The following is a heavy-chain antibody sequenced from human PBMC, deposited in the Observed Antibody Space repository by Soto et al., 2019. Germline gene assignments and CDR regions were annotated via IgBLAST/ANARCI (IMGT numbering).Heavy chain of an antibody. J-gene: IGHJ5*02. CDR1: GGAISSSSYC. Sequence: GTLSLTCTVAGGAISSSSYCWGWIRQPPGKGLEWIGSIYYSGSTYYNPSLKSRVTISVDTSKNQFSLKLSSVTAADTAVYYCARHVVLWFGELLFGWFDPWGQGTLVTVSS. CDR3: ARHVVLWFGELLFGWFDP. D-gene: IGHD3-10*01. V-gene: IGHV4-39*01. CDR2: IYYSGST.